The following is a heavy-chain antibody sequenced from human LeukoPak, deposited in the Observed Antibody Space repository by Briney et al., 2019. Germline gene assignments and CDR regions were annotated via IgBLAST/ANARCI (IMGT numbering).Heavy chain of an antibody. Sequence: PGGSLRLSCAASGFTFSSYSLNWVRQAPGKGLEWVAVISYDGSNKYYADSVKGRFTISRDNSKNTLYLQMNSLRAEDTAVYYCAKDLDPYEDMVRGEEFDYWGQGTLVTVSS. J-gene: IGHJ4*02. D-gene: IGHD3-10*01. CDR2: ISYDGSNK. CDR3: AKDLDPYEDMVRGEEFDY. V-gene: IGHV3-30*18. CDR1: GFTFSSYS.